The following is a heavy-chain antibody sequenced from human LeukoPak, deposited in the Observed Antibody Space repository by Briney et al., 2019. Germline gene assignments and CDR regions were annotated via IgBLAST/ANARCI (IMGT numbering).Heavy chain of an antibody. V-gene: IGHV4-4*02. Sequence: PSGTLSLTCAVSGGSISSSNWWSWVRQPPGKGLEWIGEIYHSGSTNYNPSLKSRVTISVDTSKNQFSLKLSSVTAADTAVYYCARLGVVLMVYAFDYWGQGTLVTVSS. CDR3: ARLGVVLMVYAFDY. CDR1: GGSISSSNW. D-gene: IGHD2-8*01. CDR2: IYHSGST. J-gene: IGHJ4*02.